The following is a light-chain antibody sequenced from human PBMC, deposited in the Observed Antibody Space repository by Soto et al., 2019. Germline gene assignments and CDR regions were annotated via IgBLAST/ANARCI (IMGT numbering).Light chain of an antibody. CDR3: QQSYGTPIT. CDR1: QSISRY. V-gene: IGKV1-39*01. CDR2: VAS. J-gene: IGKJ5*01. Sequence: DIQMTQSPSSLSASVVDRVTINCRASQSISRYLNWYQQKPGKAPNLLIYVASSLQSEVPSRFSGSGSGTDFTLTITSLQPEDFATYYCQQSYGTPITFGQGTRLEIK.